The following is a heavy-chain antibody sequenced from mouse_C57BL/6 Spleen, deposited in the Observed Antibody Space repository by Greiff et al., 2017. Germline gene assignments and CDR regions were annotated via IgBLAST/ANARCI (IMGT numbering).Heavy chain of an antibody. CDR1: GFTFSSYA. CDR3: ARSVTLDY. V-gene: IGHV5-4*03. Sequence: EVKLMESGGGLVKPGGSLKLSCAASGFTFSSYAMSWVRQTPEQRLEWVATISDGGSYTYYPDNVKGRFTISRDNAKNNLYLQMSHLKSEDTAMYYCARSVTLDYWGQGTTLTVSS. CDR2: ISDGGSYT. J-gene: IGHJ2*01. D-gene: IGHD2-12*01.